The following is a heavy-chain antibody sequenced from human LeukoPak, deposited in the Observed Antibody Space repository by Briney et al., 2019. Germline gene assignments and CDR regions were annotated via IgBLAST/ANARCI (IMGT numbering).Heavy chain of an antibody. D-gene: IGHD6-19*01. CDR2: ISGSGGST. J-gene: IGHJ4*02. CDR1: GFTFSSYG. Sequence: GGSLRLSCAASGFTFSSYGMHWVRQAPGKGLEWVSAISGSGGSTSYADSVKGRFTISRDNSKNTLYLQVNSLRAEDTAVYYCAKGMYSSGWYGFDYWGQGTLVTVSS. CDR3: AKGMYSSGWYGFDY. V-gene: IGHV3-23*01.